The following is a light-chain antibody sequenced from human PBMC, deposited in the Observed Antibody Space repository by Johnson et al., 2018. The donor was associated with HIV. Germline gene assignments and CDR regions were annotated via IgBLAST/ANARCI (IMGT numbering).Light chain of an antibody. CDR1: SSNIGNNY. V-gene: IGLV1-51*02. J-gene: IGLJ1*01. CDR2: ENN. Sequence: QSVLTQPPSVSAAPGQKVTISCSGSSSNIGNNYVSWYQQLPGTAPKLLIYENNKRPSGIPDRFSGSKSGTSATLGITGLQTGDEADYYCGTWDSSHYFFGTGTKVTVL. CDR3: GTWDSSHYF.